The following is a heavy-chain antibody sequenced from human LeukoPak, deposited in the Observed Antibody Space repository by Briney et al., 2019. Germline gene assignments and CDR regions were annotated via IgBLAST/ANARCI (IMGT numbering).Heavy chain of an antibody. CDR1: GFTFSSYA. V-gene: IGHV3-23*01. D-gene: IGHD2-2*01. Sequence: QSGGALRLSCAASGFTFSSYAMSWVRHAPGKGLEWVSAISGSGGSTYYADSVKGRFTISRDHSKNTLYLQMNSLRAEDTAVYYCAKDWGSTSCYVASCYFDYWGQGTLVTVSS. CDR3: AKDWGSTSCYVASCYFDY. CDR2: ISGSGGST. J-gene: IGHJ4*02.